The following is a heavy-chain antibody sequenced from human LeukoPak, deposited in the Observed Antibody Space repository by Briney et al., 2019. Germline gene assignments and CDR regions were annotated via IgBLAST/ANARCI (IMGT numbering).Heavy chain of an antibody. Sequence: GGSLRLSCAASGFTFSRYAMHWVRQAPGKGLEWVALISFDGSNKYYADSVKGRFTISRDNSKNTLYLQMNSLRAEDTAVYYCAKDLSGSYQLPEVWGQGTLVTVSS. J-gene: IGHJ4*02. D-gene: IGHD1-26*01. CDR1: GFTFSRYA. CDR3: AKDLSGSYQLPEV. V-gene: IGHV3-30*04. CDR2: ISFDGSNK.